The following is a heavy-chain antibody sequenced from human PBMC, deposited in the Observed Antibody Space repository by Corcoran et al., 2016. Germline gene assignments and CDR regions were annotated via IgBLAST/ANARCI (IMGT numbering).Heavy chain of an antibody. CDR2: ISYDGSNK. D-gene: IGHD1-1*01. J-gene: IGHJ4*02. CDR3: AKGQLPDY. V-gene: IGHV3-30*18. Sequence: QVQLVESGGGVVQPGRSLRLSCAASGFTFSSYGMHWVRQAPGKGLEWVAVISYDGSNKYYADSVKGRFTISRDNSKNTLYLQMNSLRAEDTAVYDCAKGQLPDYWGQGTLVTVSS. CDR1: GFTFSSYG.